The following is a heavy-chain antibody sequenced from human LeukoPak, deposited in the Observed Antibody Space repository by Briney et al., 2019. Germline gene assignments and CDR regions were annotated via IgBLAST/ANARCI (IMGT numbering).Heavy chain of an antibody. J-gene: IGHJ4*02. CDR3: ARAPEGLRILSADY. D-gene: IGHD2/OR15-2a*01. Sequence: GGSLRLSCAASGFTVSSNYMSWVRQAPGKGLEWVSVIYSGGSTYYADSVKGRFTISRDNSKNTLSVQMNSLRPEDTAVYYCARAPEGLRILSADYWGQGVLVTVSS. V-gene: IGHV3-53*05. CDR2: IYSGGST. CDR1: GFTVSSNY.